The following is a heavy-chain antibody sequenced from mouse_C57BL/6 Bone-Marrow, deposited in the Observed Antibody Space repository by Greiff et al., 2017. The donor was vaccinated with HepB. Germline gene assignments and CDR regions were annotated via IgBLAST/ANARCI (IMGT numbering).Heavy chain of an antibody. CDR3: ARWGAFYAMDD. Sequence: QVQLQQPGAELVKPGASVKLSCKASGYTFTSYWMQWVKQRPGQGLEWIGEIDPSDSYTNYNQKFKGKATLTVDTSSSTAYMQLSSLTSEDSAVYYCARWGAFYAMDDWGQGTSVTVSS. V-gene: IGHV1-50*01. CDR1: GYTFTSYW. J-gene: IGHJ4*01. CDR2: IDPSDSYT.